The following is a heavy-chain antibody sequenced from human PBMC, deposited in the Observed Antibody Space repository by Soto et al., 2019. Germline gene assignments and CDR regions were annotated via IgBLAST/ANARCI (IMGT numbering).Heavy chain of an antibody. V-gene: IGHV2-5*02. CDR1: GFSLNTSGVG. CDR3: ARRPAYGDFHFDF. J-gene: IGHJ4*02. D-gene: IGHD4-17*01. CDR2: IYWDDEK. Sequence: QITLKESGRPLVKPTQTLTLTCNFSGFSLNTSGVGVGWIRQPPGKALEWISLIYWDDEKRYSPSLKSRLTITQDTSKIQVILTMTDMDPVDTATYFCARRPAYGDFHFDFWGQGTLVTVSP.